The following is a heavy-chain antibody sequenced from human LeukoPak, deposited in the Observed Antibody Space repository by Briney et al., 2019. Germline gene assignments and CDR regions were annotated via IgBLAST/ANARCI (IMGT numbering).Heavy chain of an antibody. CDR1: GFTFSKYS. Sequence: GGSLRLSCAASGFTFSKYSMNWVRQAPGKGLEWVSAISSSSSYIYYADSVKGRFTISRDNAKKSLYLQMNTLRAEDTAVYYCARDYCSSTSCYFKNWGQGTLVTVSS. CDR2: ISSSSSYI. J-gene: IGHJ4*02. CDR3: ARDYCSSTSCYFKN. V-gene: IGHV3-21*01. D-gene: IGHD2-2*01.